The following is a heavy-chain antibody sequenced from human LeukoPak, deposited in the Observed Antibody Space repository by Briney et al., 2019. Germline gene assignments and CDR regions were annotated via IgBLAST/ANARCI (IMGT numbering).Heavy chain of an antibody. CDR2: ISSSGTTI. D-gene: IGHD3-3*01. CDR3: VKLIWSGYANWFDP. CDR1: GFTFSSYE. Sequence: PGGSLRLSCAASGFTFSSYEMNWVRQAPGKGLQWVSDISSSGTTIYYADSVKGRFTISRDNRKNSMYLQMNSLRTEDTALYYCVKLIWSGYANWFDPWGQGTLVTVSS. V-gene: IGHV3-48*03. J-gene: IGHJ5*02.